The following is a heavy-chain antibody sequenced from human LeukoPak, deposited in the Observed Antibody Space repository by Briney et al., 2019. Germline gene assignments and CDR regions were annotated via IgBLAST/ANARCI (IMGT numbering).Heavy chain of an antibody. Sequence: GGSLRLSCAASGFTFNTYAMSWVRQAPGKGLEWVSAINGSGDSTFYADSVKGRFTISRDNSKNTLYLQIHSLRAEDTAVYYCAKGKGSSSSSIGWWGQGTLVTVSS. CDR3: AKGKGSSSSSIGW. V-gene: IGHV3-23*01. J-gene: IGHJ4*02. D-gene: IGHD6-19*01. CDR1: GFTFNTYA. CDR2: INGSGDST.